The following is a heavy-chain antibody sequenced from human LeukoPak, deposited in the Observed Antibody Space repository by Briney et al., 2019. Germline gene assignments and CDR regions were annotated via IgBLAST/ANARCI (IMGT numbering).Heavy chain of an antibody. J-gene: IGHJ4*02. Sequence: TGGSLRLSCVASGFTFSTYTMTWVRQAPGKGLEWVSAVSGGGGSTFYADSVKGRFTISRDNSKNTLYLQMNSLRAEDTAVYYCAKQASGWSLWGQGTLVTVSS. V-gene: IGHV3-23*01. CDR3: AKQASGWSL. D-gene: IGHD6-19*01. CDR1: GFTFSTYT. CDR2: VSGGGGST.